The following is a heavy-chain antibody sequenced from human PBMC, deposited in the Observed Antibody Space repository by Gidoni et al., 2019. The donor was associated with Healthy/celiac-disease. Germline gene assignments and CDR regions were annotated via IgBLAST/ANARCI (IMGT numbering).Heavy chain of an antibody. CDR1: GFPFSSYD. Sequence: EVQLVESGGGLVQPGGSLRLSCAASGFPFSSYDMHWVRQATGKGLEWVSAIGTAGDTYYPGSVKGRFTISRENAKNSLYLQMNSLRAGDTAVYYCARARGYSSGWSFDYWGQGTLVTVSS. CDR2: IGTAGDT. CDR3: ARARGYSSGWSFDY. V-gene: IGHV3-13*04. J-gene: IGHJ4*02. D-gene: IGHD6-19*01.